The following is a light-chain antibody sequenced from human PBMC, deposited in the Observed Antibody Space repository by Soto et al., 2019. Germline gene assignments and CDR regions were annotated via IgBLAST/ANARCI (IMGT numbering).Light chain of an antibody. J-gene: IGKJ1*01. CDR3: QQYGTSPWT. Sequence: DIVLTQSPCTLYLSPGDRATLSCRASQSFSSGYLAWYQQRPPQAPTLLIYCASTRATGIPDRFSGSGSGTDFTLTISRLQPEDFAVYYCQQYGTSPWTFGQGTKVDI. V-gene: IGKV3-20*01. CDR1: QSFSSGY. CDR2: CAS.